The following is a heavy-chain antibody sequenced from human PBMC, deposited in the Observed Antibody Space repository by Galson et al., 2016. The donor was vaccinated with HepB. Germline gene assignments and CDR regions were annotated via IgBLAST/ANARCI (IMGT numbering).Heavy chain of an antibody. CDR2: TNPKSGDT. D-gene: IGHD3-3*02. J-gene: IGHJ4*02. CDR1: GYAFIGHY. CDR3: ARDSAAIYGFYFDS. V-gene: IGHV1-2*02. Sequence: SVKVSCKASGYAFIGHYIHWVRQAPGQGLEWMGWTNPKSGDTNYAQKFQGRVTMTTDTSINTAYMEVNTLMSDDTAVYYCARDSAAIYGFYFDSWGQGSLVIVPS.